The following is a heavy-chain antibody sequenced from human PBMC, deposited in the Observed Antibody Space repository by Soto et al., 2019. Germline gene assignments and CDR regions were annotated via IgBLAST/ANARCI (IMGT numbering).Heavy chain of an antibody. V-gene: IGHV3-74*01. CDR3: ARDYMLRGRDSNWFDP. Sequence: GGSLRLSCAASGFTFSTYWVHWVRQAPGKGLVWVARIKSDGSSTTYADSVKGRFAISRDNAKNTLYLQMNSLRGDDTAVYYCARDYMLRGRDSNWFDPWGQGTLVTVSS. CDR1: GFTFSTYW. CDR2: IKSDGSST. D-gene: IGHD3-10*01. J-gene: IGHJ5*02.